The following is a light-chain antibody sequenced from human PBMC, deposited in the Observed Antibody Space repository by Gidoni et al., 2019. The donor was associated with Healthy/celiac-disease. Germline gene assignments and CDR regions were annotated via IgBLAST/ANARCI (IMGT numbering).Light chain of an antibody. CDR3: SSYTSSSTL. V-gene: IGLV2-14*01. Sequence: QSALTQHASVSGSPGQSITISCTRTSSDVGGSNYVSWYQQHPGKAPKLMIYEVSNRPSGVSNRFSGSKSGNTASLTISGLQAEDEADYYCSSYTSSSTLFGTGTKVTVL. CDR2: EVS. J-gene: IGLJ1*01. CDR1: SSDVGGSNY.